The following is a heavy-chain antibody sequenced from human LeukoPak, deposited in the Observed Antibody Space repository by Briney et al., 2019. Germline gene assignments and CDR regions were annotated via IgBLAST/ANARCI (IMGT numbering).Heavy chain of an antibody. J-gene: IGHJ4*02. CDR2: ISAYNGNT. D-gene: IGHD6-19*01. CDR1: GYTFTSYG. V-gene: IGHV1-18*01. CDR3: ASENLGYSSGWSL. Sequence: ASVKVSCKASGYTFTSYGISWVRQAPGQGLEWVGWISAYNGNTNYAQKLQGRVTMTTDTSTSTAYMELRSLRSDDTAVYYCASENLGYSSGWSLWGQGTLVTVSS.